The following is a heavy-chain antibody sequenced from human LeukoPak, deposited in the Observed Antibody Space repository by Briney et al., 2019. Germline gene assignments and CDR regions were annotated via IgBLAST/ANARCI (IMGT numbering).Heavy chain of an antibody. Sequence: GASVKVSCKASGYTFTDFGISWVRQAPGQGLEWMGIINPSGGSTSYAQKFQGRVTMTRDTSTSTVYMELSSLRSEDTAVYYCARAWQPGDWFDPWGQGTLVTVSS. CDR2: INPSGGST. CDR3: ARAWQPGDWFDP. CDR1: GYTFTDFG. J-gene: IGHJ5*02. D-gene: IGHD1-14*01. V-gene: IGHV1-46*01.